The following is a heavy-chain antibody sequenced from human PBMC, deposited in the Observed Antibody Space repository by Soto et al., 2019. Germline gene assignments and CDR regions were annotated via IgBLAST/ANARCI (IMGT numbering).Heavy chain of an antibody. CDR1: GFTFSSYW. V-gene: IGHV3-74*01. CDR2: IHGDGITT. D-gene: IGHD4-17*01. CDR3: GGRGDHSYYY. J-gene: IGHJ4*02. Sequence: EVQLVESGGGLVQPGGSLRLSCAASGFTFSSYWMHWVRQAPGKGLVWVSHIHGDGITTTYADSVKGRFTISRDNAKNTLYLQMKSLRAEDTAVYYCGGRGDHSYYYWGQGTLVTVSS.